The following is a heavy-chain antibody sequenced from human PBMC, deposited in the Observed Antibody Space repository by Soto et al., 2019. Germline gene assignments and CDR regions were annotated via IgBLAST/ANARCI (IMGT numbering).Heavy chain of an antibody. CDR3: ARASSGWSLYYFDY. D-gene: IGHD6-19*01. V-gene: IGHV3-53*01. J-gene: IGHJ4*02. CDR1: GFTVSSNY. Sequence: GGSLRLSCAASGFTVSSNYMSWVRQAPGKGLEWVSVIYSGGSTYYADSVKGRFTISRDNSKNTLYLQMNSLRAEDTAVYYCARASSGWSLYYFDYWGQGTLVTVSS. CDR2: IYSGGST.